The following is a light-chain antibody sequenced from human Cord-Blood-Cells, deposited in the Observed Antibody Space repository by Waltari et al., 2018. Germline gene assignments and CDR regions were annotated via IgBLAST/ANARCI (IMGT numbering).Light chain of an antibody. CDR2: SNN. J-gene: IGLJ2*01. Sequence: QSVLTQPPSASGTPGHRVAISCSGNSSYIDSNPVNWYQQLPGTAPKLLIYSNNQRPSGVPYRFSGSKSGTSASLAISGLQSEDEADYYCAAWDDSLNGLVVFGGGTKLTVL. CDR1: SSYIDSNP. V-gene: IGLV1-44*01. CDR3: AAWDDSLNGLVV.